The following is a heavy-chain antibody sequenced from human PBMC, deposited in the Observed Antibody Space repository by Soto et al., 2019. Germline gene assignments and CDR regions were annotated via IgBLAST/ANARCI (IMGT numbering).Heavy chain of an antibody. CDR1: VFTFSDAW. CDR3: TTGSQSSGHGQDC. V-gene: IGHV3-15*04. Sequence: PGGSLRLSCAASVFTFSDAWMRWVRQAPGTGLEWGGHIEIRTDGGTTDYAAPVNGRFTISRDDSKNTVYRQMSSLKTEDAAVYYCTTGSQSSGHGQDCWGLGTLVTVSS. D-gene: IGHD3-22*01. CDR2: IEIRTDGGTT. J-gene: IGHJ4*02.